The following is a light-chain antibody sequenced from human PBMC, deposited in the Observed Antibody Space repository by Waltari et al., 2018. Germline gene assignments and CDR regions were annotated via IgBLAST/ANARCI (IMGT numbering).Light chain of an antibody. J-gene: IGKJ4*01. CDR1: QSVSSY. Sequence: IVLTQSPATLSLSPGERATLSCRASQSVSSYLAWYQQKPGQAPRLLIYDASNRVTGIPARFSGSGSGTDFTLTISSLDPEDFAVYYCQQRSIWPVTFGGGTKVEIK. CDR3: QQRSIWPVT. CDR2: DAS. V-gene: IGKV3-11*01.